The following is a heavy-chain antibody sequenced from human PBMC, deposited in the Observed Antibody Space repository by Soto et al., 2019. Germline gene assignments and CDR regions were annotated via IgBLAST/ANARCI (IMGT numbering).Heavy chain of an antibody. Sequence: VSCQASSYTVPTEDTHGARPASPQGLEWMGWINPITGGTNYAPKLQRRATMTSATTIPTAYMELSRLRSDATAFYYCASDYYASSDRHCFDCWGQGTPVTVSS. CDR1: SYTVPTED. CDR3: ASDYYASSDRHCFDC. J-gene: IGHJ4*02. V-gene: IGHV1-2*02. D-gene: IGHD3-22*01. CDR2: INPITGGT.